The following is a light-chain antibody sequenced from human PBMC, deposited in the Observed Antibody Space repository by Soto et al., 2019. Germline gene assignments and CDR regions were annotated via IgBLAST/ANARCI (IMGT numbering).Light chain of an antibody. Sequence: QSVLTQPASVSGSPGQSITLSCTGTSSDVGSYNLVSWYQQHPGKAPKLMIYEGSKRPSGVSNRFSGSKSGNTASLTISGLRAEDGADYYCCSFAGSNTFVFGTGTKVTVL. CDR3: CSFAGSNTFV. CDR1: SSDVGSYNL. CDR2: EGS. V-gene: IGLV2-23*03. J-gene: IGLJ1*01.